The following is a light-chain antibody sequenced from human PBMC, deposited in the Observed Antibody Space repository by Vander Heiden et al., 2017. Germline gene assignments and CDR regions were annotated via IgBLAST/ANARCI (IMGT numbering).Light chain of an antibody. CDR3: QQNYVVPWT. J-gene: IGKJ1*01. CDR1: QSISIY. CDR2: DAT. Sequence: DIQMTQSPSSLSASVGDRITITCRTSQSISIYLNWFQQRPGKTPKVLIYDATSLQSGAPSRVSGSGSGTEFTLTISSLQPEDFATYYCQQNYVVPWTFGQGTKVEI. V-gene: IGKV1-39*01.